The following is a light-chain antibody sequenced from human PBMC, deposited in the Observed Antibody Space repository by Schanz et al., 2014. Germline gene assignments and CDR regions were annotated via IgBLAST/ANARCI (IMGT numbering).Light chain of an antibody. CDR2: EAS. Sequence: QSALTQPASVSGSPGQSITISCTGTSNDVGSSYLVSWYQHHPGKAPNLMIYEASKRPSGVSNRFSGSKSGNTATLTISGLQAEDEANYYCSSYTSSSTQGVFGGGTKLTVL. J-gene: IGLJ3*02. CDR3: SSYTSSSTQGV. V-gene: IGLV2-14*02. CDR1: SNDVGSSYL.